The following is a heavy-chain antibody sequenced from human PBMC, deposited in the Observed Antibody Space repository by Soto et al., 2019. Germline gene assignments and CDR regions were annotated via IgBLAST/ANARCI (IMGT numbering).Heavy chain of an antibody. Sequence: QVQLVESGGGVVQPGRSLRLSCAASGFTFSSYGMHWVRQAPGKGLEWVAVISYDGSNKYYADSVKGRFTISRDNSKNTLYLQMNSLRAEDTAVYYCAKDRVRGVIINYYGMDVWGQGTTVTVSS. D-gene: IGHD3-10*01. J-gene: IGHJ6*02. CDR1: GFTFSSYG. V-gene: IGHV3-30*18. CDR2: ISYDGSNK. CDR3: AKDRVRGVIINYYGMDV.